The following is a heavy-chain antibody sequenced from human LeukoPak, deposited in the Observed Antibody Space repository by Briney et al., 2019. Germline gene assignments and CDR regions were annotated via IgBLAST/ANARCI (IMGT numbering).Heavy chain of an antibody. J-gene: IGHJ6*02. Sequence: SVKVSCKASGGTFSSYAISWVRQAPGQGLEWMGGIIPIFGTANYAQKFQGRVTITADESTSTAYMELSSLRSEDTAVYYCARVIGYCSSTSCYRGRRDYYYGMDVWGQGTTVTVSS. D-gene: IGHD2-2*02. CDR2: IIPIFGTA. V-gene: IGHV1-69*01. CDR1: GGTFSSYA. CDR3: ARVIGYCSSTSCYRGRRDYYYGMDV.